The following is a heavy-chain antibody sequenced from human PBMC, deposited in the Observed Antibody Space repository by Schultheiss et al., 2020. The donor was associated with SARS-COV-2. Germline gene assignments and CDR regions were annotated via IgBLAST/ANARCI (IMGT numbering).Heavy chain of an antibody. CDR2: INHSGST. V-gene: IGHV4-34*01. CDR1: GGSFSGYY. Sequence: GSLRLSCAVYGGSFSGYYWSWIRQPPGKGLEWIGEINHSGSTNYNPSLKSRVTISVDTSKNQFSLKLSSVTAADTAVYYCARGVVTRSTSYGMDVWGQGTTVTVAS. D-gene: IGHD4-23*01. CDR3: ARGVVTRSTSYGMDV. J-gene: IGHJ6*02.